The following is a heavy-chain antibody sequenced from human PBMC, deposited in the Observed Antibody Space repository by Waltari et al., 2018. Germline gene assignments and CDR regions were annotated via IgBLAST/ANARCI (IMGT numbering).Heavy chain of an antibody. J-gene: IGHJ5*02. CDR2: IYYRGRP. CDR3: ARLPYSSSWYGWFDP. CDR1: GGSISSSSYY. D-gene: IGHD6-13*01. V-gene: IGHV4-39*07. Sequence: QLQLQESGPGLVKPSETLSLTCTVSGGSISSSSYYWGWIRQPPGKGLEWIGSIYYRGRPYSNPSLKSRVTISVDTSKNQFSLKLSSVTAADTAVYYCARLPYSSSWYGWFDPWGQGTLVTVSS.